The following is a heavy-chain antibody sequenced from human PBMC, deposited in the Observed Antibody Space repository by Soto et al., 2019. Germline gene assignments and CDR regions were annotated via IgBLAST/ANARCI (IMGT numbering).Heavy chain of an antibody. V-gene: IGHV3-48*01. CDR2: ISSSSRTI. CDR1: GFSFSDSG. J-gene: IGHJ4*02. Sequence: EVQLVESGGGLIQPGGSLGLSCEASGFSFSDSGMNWVRRAPGKGPEWISYISSSSRTIYYAASVEGRFTVSRDNVKNSVHLQMNSLRAEDTGVYFCARTRMEWALYFDNWGLGTLVTVSS. CDR3: ARTRMEWALYFDN. D-gene: IGHD3-3*01.